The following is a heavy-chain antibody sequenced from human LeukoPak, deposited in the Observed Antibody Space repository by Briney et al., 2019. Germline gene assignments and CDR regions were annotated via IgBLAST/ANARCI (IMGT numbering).Heavy chain of an antibody. V-gene: IGHV4-34*01. Sequence: PGGSLRLSCAASGFTFSSYWMSWIRQPPGKGLEWIGEINHSGSTNYNPSLKSRVTISVDTSKNQFSLKLSSVTAADTAVYYCARGRTRRVLRFLEWFTYYFDYWGQGTLVTVSS. CDR1: GFTFSSYW. CDR3: ARGRTRRVLRFLEWFTYYFDY. J-gene: IGHJ4*02. D-gene: IGHD3-3*01. CDR2: INHSGST.